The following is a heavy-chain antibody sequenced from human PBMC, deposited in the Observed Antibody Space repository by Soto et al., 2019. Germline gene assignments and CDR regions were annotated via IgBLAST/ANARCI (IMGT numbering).Heavy chain of an antibody. CDR2: INAGDGNT. V-gene: IGHV1-3*01. J-gene: IGHJ4*02. CDR3: ARGSVSFDS. D-gene: IGHD3-10*01. Sequence: QVHLVQSGAEVKKPGASVNVSCKASGYIFTNYAIHWVRQAPGQRLEWMGRINAGDGNTRYSQNFQDRVTITSDTSAITAYMQLSSLTSEDSTLYFCARGSVSFDSWGQGTLVTVSS. CDR1: GYIFTNYA.